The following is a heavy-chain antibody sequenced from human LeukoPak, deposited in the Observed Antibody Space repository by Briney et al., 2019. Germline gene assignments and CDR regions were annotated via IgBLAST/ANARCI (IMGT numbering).Heavy chain of an antibody. J-gene: IGHJ5*02. CDR3: ARIRRYSSSWYNWFDP. CDR2: ISAYNGNT. CDR1: GYAFTSYG. Sequence: GASVKVSCKASGYAFTSYGISWVRQAPGQGLEWMGWISAYNGNTNYAQKLQGRVTMTTDTSTSTAYMELRSLRSDDTAVYYCARIRRYSSSWYNWFDPWGQGTLVTVSS. V-gene: IGHV1-18*01. D-gene: IGHD6-13*01.